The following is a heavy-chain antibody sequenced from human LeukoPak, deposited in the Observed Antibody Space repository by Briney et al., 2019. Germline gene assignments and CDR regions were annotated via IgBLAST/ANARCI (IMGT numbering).Heavy chain of an antibody. V-gene: IGHV3-21*04. CDR2: ISSSSSYI. J-gene: IGHJ4*02. Sequence: PGGSLRLSCAASGFTFSSYSMNWVRQAPGKGLEWVSSISSSSSYIYYADSVKGRFTISRDNTKNSLYLQMNSLRAEDTAVYYCARDGKYCGGDCQSESPFDYWGQGTLVTVSS. D-gene: IGHD2-21*02. CDR1: GFTFSSYS. CDR3: ARDGKYCGGDCQSESPFDY.